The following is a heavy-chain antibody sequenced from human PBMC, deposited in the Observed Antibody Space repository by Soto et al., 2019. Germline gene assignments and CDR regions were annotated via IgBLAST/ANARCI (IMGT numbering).Heavy chain of an antibody. D-gene: IGHD2-15*01. CDR1: GYTFTGYY. Sequence: ASLKVSCKASGYTFTGYYMHWVRQAPGQGLEWMGWINPNSGGTNYAQKFQGWVTMTRDTSISTAYMELSRLRSDDTAVYYCARAAGYCSGGSCHYYYYYYGMDVSAQWTTVTVS. CDR2: INPNSGGT. J-gene: IGHJ6*02. V-gene: IGHV1-2*04. CDR3: ARAAGYCSGGSCHYYYYYYGMDV.